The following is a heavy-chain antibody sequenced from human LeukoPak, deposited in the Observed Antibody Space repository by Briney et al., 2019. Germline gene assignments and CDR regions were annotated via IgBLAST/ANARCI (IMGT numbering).Heavy chain of an antibody. Sequence: NPSETLSLTCTVSGGSISSSSYYWGWIRQPPGKGLGWIGSIYYSGSTYYNPSLKSRVTISVDTSKNQFSLKLSSVTAADTGVYYCARHYHGDYLGNWFDPWGQGTLVTVSS. D-gene: IGHD4-17*01. CDR3: ARHYHGDYLGNWFDP. CDR1: GGSISSSSYY. J-gene: IGHJ5*02. CDR2: IYYSGST. V-gene: IGHV4-39*01.